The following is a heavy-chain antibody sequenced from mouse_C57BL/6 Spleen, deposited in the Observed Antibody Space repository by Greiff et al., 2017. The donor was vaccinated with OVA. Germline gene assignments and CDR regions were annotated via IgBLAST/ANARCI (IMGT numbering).Heavy chain of an antibody. V-gene: IGHV1-52*01. J-gene: IGHJ1*03. CDR3: ARYYSNSVYWYFDV. CDR1: GYTFTSYW. CDR2: IDPSDSET. D-gene: IGHD2-5*01. Sequence: QVQLKQPGAELVRPGSSVKLSCKASGYTFTSYWMHWVKQRPIQGLEWIGNIDPSDSETHYNQKFKDKATLTVDKSSSTAYMQLSSLTSEDSAVYYCARYYSNSVYWYFDVWGTGTTVTVSS.